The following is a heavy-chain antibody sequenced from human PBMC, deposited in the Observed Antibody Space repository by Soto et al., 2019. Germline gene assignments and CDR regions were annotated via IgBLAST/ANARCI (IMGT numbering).Heavy chain of an antibody. CDR2: IKQDGSEK. Sequence: HPGGSLRLSCAASGFTFSTYWMSWVRQAPGKGLEWVANIKQDGSEKYYVDSVKGRSTISRDNTKKSLYLQMNSLRAEDTAVYYCASRYLEYCDSAWCSAPYDWWGQGTLVTVSS. V-gene: IGHV3-7*05. CDR3: ASRYLEYCDSAWCSAPYDW. D-gene: IGHD6-19*01. CDR1: GFTFSTYW. J-gene: IGHJ4*02.